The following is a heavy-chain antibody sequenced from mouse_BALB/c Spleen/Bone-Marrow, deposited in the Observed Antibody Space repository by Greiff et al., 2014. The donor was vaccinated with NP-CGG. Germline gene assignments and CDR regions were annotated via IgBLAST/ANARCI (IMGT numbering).Heavy chain of an antibody. CDR3: ARDLDY. CDR2: ISTYYGDA. V-gene: IGHV1S137*01. Sequence: LHESGAELVRPGVSVKISCKGSGYTFTDYAVHWVKQSHAKSLEWIGVISTYYGDATYNQKFKGKATMTVDKSSSTAYMELARLTSEDSAIYYCARDLDYWGQGTTLTVSS. J-gene: IGHJ2*01. CDR1: GYTFTDYA.